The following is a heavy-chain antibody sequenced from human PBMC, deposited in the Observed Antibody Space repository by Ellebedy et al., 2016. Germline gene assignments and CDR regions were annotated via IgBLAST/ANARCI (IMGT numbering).Heavy chain of an antibody. CDR1: GFTFTRHA. V-gene: IGHV3-30*18. D-gene: IGHD2-21*02. Sequence: GGSLRLSXAASGFTFTRHAMHWVRQAPGKGLEWVAVISYDGRNIYYAHSVEGRFTISRDNSKNTLYLQMNSLRPEDTAVYYGAKIPYIVVVTGNGFDIWGQGTMVTVSS. J-gene: IGHJ3*02. CDR3: AKIPYIVVVTGNGFDI. CDR2: ISYDGRNI.